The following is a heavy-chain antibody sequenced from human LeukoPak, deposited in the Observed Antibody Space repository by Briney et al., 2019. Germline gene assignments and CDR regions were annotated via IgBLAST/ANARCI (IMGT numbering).Heavy chain of an antibody. CDR1: GISITGYS. Sequence: GGSLRLSCAASGISITGYSMNWIRQAPGKGLEWVATITSDSSYISHAASVRGRFTVSRDNAKNSVFLQMDSLGAGDTAVYFCARDCERGYSYGLCWGQGTVVTVSS. D-gene: IGHD5-18*01. CDR3: ARDCERGYSYGLC. CDR2: ITSDSSYI. J-gene: IGHJ4*02. V-gene: IGHV3-21*01.